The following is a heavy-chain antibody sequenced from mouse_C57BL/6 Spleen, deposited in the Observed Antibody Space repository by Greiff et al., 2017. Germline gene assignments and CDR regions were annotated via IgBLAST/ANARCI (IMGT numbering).Heavy chain of an antibody. J-gene: IGHJ4*01. CDR2: ISDGGSYT. V-gene: IGHV5-4*01. D-gene: IGHD1-1*01. Sequence: EVMLVESGGGLVKPGGSLKLSCAASGFTFSSYAMSWVRQTPEKRLEWVATISDGGSYTYYPDNVKGRFTIARDNAKNNLYLQMSHLKSEDTAMYYCARDEDYVSSYGVAMDYWGQGTSVTVSS. CDR3: ARDEDYVSSYGVAMDY. CDR1: GFTFSSYA.